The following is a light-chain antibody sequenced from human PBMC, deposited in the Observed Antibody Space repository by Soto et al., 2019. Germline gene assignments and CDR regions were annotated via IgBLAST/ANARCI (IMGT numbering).Light chain of an antibody. Sequence: QSALTQPASVSGSPGQSITISCTGTSSAVGGYNYVSWYQQHPGKAPKLMIYDVSNRPSGVSNRFSGSKSGNTASLTISGLQAEDEADYYCSSYTSSSTPCVFGTGTKLTVL. CDR1: SSAVGGYNY. CDR3: SSYTSSSTPCV. V-gene: IGLV2-14*01. J-gene: IGLJ1*01. CDR2: DVS.